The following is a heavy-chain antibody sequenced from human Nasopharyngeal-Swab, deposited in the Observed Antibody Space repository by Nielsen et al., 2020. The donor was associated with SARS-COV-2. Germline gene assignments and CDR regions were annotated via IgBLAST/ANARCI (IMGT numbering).Heavy chain of an antibody. Sequence: GGSLRLSCAASGFTFSSYWMSWVRQAPGKGLEWVANIKQDGSEKYYVDSVKGRSTISRDNAKNSLYLQMNSLRAEDTAVYYCARGDIVVVPAAILYYYYYMDVWGKGTTVTVSS. J-gene: IGHJ6*03. V-gene: IGHV3-7*01. D-gene: IGHD2-2*02. CDR2: IKQDGSEK. CDR1: GFTFSSYW. CDR3: ARGDIVVVPAAILYYYYYMDV.